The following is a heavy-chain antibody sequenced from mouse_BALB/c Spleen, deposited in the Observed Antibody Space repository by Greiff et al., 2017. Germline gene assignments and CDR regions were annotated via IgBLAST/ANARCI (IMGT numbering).Heavy chain of an antibody. D-gene: IGHD2-4*01. J-gene: IGHJ3*01. CDR1: GFPLTSYG. CDR2: IWAGGST. CDR3: AKHRGDYDWFAY. V-gene: IGHV2-9*02. Sequence: QVQLKESGPGLVAPSQSLSITCTVSGFPLTSYGVHWVRQPPGKGLEWLGVIWAGGSTNYNSALMSRLSISKDNSKSQVFLKMNSLQTDDTAMYYCAKHRGDYDWFAYWGQGTLVTVSA.